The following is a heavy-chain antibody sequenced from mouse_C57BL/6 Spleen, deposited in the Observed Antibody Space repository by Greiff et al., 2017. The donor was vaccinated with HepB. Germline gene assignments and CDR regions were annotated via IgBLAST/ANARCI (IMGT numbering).Heavy chain of an antibody. Sequence: QVQLQQPGAELVKPGASVKLSCKASGYTFTSYWMHWVKQRPGQGLGWIGMIHPNSGSTNYNEKFKSKATLTVDKSSSTAYMQLSSLTSEDSAVYYCARLTTVRYFDVWGTGTTVTVSS. D-gene: IGHD1-1*01. CDR2: IHPNSGST. CDR1: GYTFTSYW. J-gene: IGHJ1*03. CDR3: ARLTTVRYFDV. V-gene: IGHV1-64*01.